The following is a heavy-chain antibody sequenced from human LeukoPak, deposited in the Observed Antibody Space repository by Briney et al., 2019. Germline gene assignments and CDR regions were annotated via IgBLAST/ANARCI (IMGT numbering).Heavy chain of an antibody. CDR3: ARYPGSSSWYIFGY. CDR2: INHSGST. V-gene: IGHV4-34*01. J-gene: IGHJ4*02. Sequence: SETLSLTCAVYGGSFSGYYWSWIRQPPGKGLEWIGEINHSGSTNYNPSLKSRVTISVDTSKNQFSLKLSSVTAADTAVYYCARYPGSSSWYIFGYWGQGTLVTVSS. CDR1: GGSFSGYY. D-gene: IGHD6-13*01.